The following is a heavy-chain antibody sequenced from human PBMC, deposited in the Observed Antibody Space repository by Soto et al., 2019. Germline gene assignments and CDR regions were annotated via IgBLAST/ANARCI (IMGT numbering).Heavy chain of an antibody. D-gene: IGHD3-3*01. CDR2: IGTAGDT. CDR1: GFTFSSYY. V-gene: IGHV3-13*01. J-gene: IGHJ6*02. Sequence: GGSLRLSCAASGFTFSSYYMHWVRQATGKGLEWVSAIGTAGDTYYPGSVKGRFTISRENAKNSLYLQMNSLRAEDTAVYYCARYYDFWSGNYGMDVWGQGTTVTVSS. CDR3: ARYYDFWSGNYGMDV.